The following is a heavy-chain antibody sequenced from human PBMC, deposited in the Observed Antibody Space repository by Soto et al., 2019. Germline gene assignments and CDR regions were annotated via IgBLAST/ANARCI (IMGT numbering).Heavy chain of an antibody. Sequence: PSVTLSLTCTVSGGSISSYYWSWIRQPPGKGLEWIGYIYYSGSTNYNPSLKSRVTISVDTSKNQFSLKLSSVTAADTAVYYGARHRGNWPFDYLGKGTLVTVSS. V-gene: IGHV4-59*08. CDR3: ARHRGNWPFDY. D-gene: IGHD1-1*01. CDR2: IYYSGST. J-gene: IGHJ4*02. CDR1: GGSISSYY.